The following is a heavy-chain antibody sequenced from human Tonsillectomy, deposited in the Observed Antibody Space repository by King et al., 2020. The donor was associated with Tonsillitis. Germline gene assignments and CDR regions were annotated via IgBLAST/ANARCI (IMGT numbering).Heavy chain of an antibody. V-gene: IGHV4-39*01. CDR1: GGSISSSSYY. CDR2: IYYSGST. Sequence: QLQESGPGLVKPSEALSLTCTVSGGSISSSSYYWGWIRQPPGKGLEWIGNIYYSGSTYYNPSLKSRVTMSVDTSKNQFSLKLSSVTAADTAVYYCAIHYSYYYGMDVWGQGTTVTVSS. CDR3: AIHYSYYYGMDV. J-gene: IGHJ6*02.